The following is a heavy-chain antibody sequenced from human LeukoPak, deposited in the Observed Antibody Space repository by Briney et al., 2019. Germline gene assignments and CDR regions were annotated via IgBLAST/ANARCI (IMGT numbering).Heavy chain of an antibody. Sequence: PSETLSLTCAVYGGSFSGYYWSWIRQPPGKGLEWIGEINHSGSTNYNPSLKSRVTISVDTSKNQFSLKLSSVTAADTAVYYCARHSCSGGSCYLYFQHWGQGTLVTVSS. D-gene: IGHD2-15*01. V-gene: IGHV4-34*01. CDR2: INHSGST. CDR3: ARHSCSGGSCYLYFQH. CDR1: GGSFSGYY. J-gene: IGHJ1*01.